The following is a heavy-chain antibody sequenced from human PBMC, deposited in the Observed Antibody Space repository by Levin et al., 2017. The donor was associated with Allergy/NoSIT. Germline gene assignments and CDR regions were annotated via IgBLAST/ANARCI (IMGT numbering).Heavy chain of an antibody. CDR3: ARDSDSSGYYYVGNPDY. V-gene: IGHV3-33*01. D-gene: IGHD3-22*01. CDR2: IWYDGSNK. CDR1: GFTFSSYG. J-gene: IGHJ4*02. Sequence: SCAASGFTFSSYGMHWVRQAPGKGLEWVAVIWYDGSNKYYADSVKGRFTISRDNSKNTLYLQMNSLRAEDTAVYYCARDSDSSGYYYVGNPDYWGQGTLVTVSS.